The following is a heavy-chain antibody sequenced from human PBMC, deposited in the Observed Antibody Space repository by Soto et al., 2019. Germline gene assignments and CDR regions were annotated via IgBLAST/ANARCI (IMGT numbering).Heavy chain of an antibody. D-gene: IGHD2-21*02. CDR3: ARGQMTSTY. CDR1: GFIFNNYA. J-gene: IGHJ4*02. CDR2: ISGRGGNT. Sequence: GGSLRLSCAASGFIFNNYAINWVRQVPGKGLEWVSGISGRGGNTFYADSMKGRFTISRDNTRSTLYLQMNSLRVDDTAVYYCARGQMTSTYWGQGSLVTVS. V-gene: IGHV3-23*01.